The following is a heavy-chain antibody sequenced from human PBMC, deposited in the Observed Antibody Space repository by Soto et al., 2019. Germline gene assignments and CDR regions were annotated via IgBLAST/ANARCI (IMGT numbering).Heavy chain of an antibody. CDR2: IYYSGST. CDR1: GGSFSGYY. Sequence: PSETLSLTCAVYGGSFSGYYWSWIRQPPGKGLEWIGYIYYSGSTNYNPSLKSRVTISVDTSKNQFSLKLSSVTAADTAVYYCARGPITMVRGVIIPHFDYWGQGTLVTVSS. D-gene: IGHD3-10*01. V-gene: IGHV4-59*08. CDR3: ARGPITMVRGVIIPHFDY. J-gene: IGHJ4*02.